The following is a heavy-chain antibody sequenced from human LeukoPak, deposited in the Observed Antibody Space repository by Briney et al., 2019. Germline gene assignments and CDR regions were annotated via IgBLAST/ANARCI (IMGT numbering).Heavy chain of an antibody. J-gene: IGHJ4*02. CDR1: GFTFSSYS. V-gene: IGHV3-21*01. D-gene: IGHD6-6*01. CDR3: AASSSSGYFDY. Sequence: PGGSLRPSCAASGFTFSSYSMNWVRQAPGKGLEWVSSISSSSSYIYYADSVKGRFTISRDNAKNSLYLQMNSLRAEDTAVYYCAASSSSGYFDYWGQGTLVTVSS. CDR2: ISSSSSYI.